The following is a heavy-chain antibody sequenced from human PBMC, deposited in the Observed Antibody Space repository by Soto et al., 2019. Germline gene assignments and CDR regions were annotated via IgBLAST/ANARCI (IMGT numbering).Heavy chain of an antibody. CDR1: GGSITSYH. CDR3: VRDRYSYGSEVAK. Sequence: SETLSLTCIVSGGSITSYHWSWIRQFPGKGLEWIAYTSYTGNTNYNPSLQSRVTILMDTSKNQFSLNLKSVTAADTAVYYCVRDRYSYGSEVAKWGQGTLVTVSS. V-gene: IGHV4-59*12. D-gene: IGHD5-18*01. J-gene: IGHJ4*02. CDR2: TSYTGNT.